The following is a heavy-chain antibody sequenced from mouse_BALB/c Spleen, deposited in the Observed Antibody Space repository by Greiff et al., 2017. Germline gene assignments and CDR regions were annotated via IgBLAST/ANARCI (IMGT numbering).Heavy chain of an antibody. CDR2: ISTYYGDA. CDR3: ARNYYGSSYDFDV. J-gene: IGHJ1*01. Sequence: VQLQESGAELVRPGVSVKISCKGSGYTFTDYAMHWVKQSHAKSLEWIGVISTYYGDASYNQKFKGKATMTVDKSSSTAYMELARLTSEDSAIYYCARNYYGSSYDFDVWGAGTTVTVSS. CDR1: GYTFTDYA. V-gene: IGHV1S137*01. D-gene: IGHD1-1*01.